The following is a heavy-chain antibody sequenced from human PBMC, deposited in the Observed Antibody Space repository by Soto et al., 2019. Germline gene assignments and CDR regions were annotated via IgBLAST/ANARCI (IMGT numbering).Heavy chain of an antibody. V-gene: IGHV3-48*02. D-gene: IGHD3-10*01. J-gene: IGHJ6*02. Sequence: GGSLRLSCAASGFTFSSYSMNWVRQAPGKGLEWVSYISSSSSTIYYADSVKGRFTISRDNAKNSLYLQMNSLRDEDTAVYYCARDLNRVRGVTSYGMDVWGQGTTVTVSS. CDR2: ISSSSSTI. CDR3: ARDLNRVRGVTSYGMDV. CDR1: GFTFSSYS.